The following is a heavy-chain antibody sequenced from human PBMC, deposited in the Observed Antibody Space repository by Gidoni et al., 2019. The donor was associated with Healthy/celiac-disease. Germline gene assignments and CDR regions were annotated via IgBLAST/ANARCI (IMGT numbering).Heavy chain of an antibody. CDR2: ISAYNGNT. V-gene: IGHV1-18*01. Sequence: QVQLVQSGAEVKKPGASVKVSCKASGYTFTSYGISWVRQAPGQGLEWMGWISAYNGNTNYAQKLQGRVTMTTDTSTSTTYMELRSLRSDDTAVYYCARVTVSDYYDSSGYVDYWGQGTLVTVSS. J-gene: IGHJ4*02. D-gene: IGHD3-22*01. CDR1: GYTFTSYG. CDR3: ARVTVSDYYDSSGYVDY.